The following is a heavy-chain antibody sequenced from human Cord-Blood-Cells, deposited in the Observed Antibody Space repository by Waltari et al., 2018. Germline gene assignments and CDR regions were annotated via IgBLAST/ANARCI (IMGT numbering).Heavy chain of an antibody. CDR3: ARWNHGAYCGGDCYPKNWFDP. Sequence: QVQLVESGGGVVQPGRSLRLSRAASGSTFSSYAMHWVRQAPGKGLEWVAVISYDGRNKYYADSVKGRFTISRDNSKNTLYLQMNSLRAEDTAVYYCARWNHGAYCGGDCYPKNWFDPWGQGTLVTVSS. J-gene: IGHJ5*02. V-gene: IGHV3-30*16. CDR2: ISYDGRNK. D-gene: IGHD2-21*01. CDR1: GSTFSSYA.